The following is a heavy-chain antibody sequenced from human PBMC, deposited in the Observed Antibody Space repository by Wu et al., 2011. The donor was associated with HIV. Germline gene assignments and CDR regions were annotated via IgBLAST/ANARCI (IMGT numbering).Heavy chain of an antibody. D-gene: IGHD3-16*01. Sequence: WIRQPHGRAWSGLATSITWSTYYSRPSKSRVTISVDTSKNQXSLKLSSVTAADTAVYYCARVSGGVVKEKTFDYWGQGTLVIVSS. CDR2: SITWST. CDR3: ARVSGGVVKEKTFDY. V-gene: IGHV4-30-4*01. J-gene: IGHJ4*02.